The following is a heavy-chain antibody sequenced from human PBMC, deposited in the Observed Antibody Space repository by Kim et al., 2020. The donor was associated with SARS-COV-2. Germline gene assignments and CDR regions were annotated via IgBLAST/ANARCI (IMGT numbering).Heavy chain of an antibody. V-gene: IGHV3-33*06. CDR3: AKDFEGPKFYYYGMDV. J-gene: IGHJ6*02. Sequence: SVKGRFTISRDNSKNTLYLQMNSLRAEDTAVYYCAKDFEGPKFYYYGMDVWGQGTTVTVSS.